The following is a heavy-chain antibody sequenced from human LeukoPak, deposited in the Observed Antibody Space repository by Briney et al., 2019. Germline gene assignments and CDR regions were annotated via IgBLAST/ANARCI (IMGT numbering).Heavy chain of an antibody. CDR3: ARGGDSLWWGYYGMDV. Sequence: SETLSLTCAVYGGSFSGYYWSWIRQPPGKGLEWIWEINHSGSTNYNPSLKSRVTISVDTSKNQFSLKLSSVTAADTAVYYCARGGDSLWWGYYGMDVWGQGTTVTVSS. CDR2: INHSGST. V-gene: IGHV4-34*01. CDR1: GGSFSGYY. D-gene: IGHD3-16*01. J-gene: IGHJ6*02.